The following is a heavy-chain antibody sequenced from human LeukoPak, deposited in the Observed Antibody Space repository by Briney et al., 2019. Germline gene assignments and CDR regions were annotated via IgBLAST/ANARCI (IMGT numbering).Heavy chain of an antibody. J-gene: IGHJ5*02. D-gene: IGHD6-13*01. CDR3: ARLRFPSGSSWYWFDP. CDR1: GGSISSYY. V-gene: IGHV4-59*08. CDR2: IYYSGST. Sequence: SETLSLTCTVSGGSISSYYWSWIRQPPGKGLEWIGYIYYSGSTNYNPSLKSRVTISVDTSKNQFSLKLSSVTAADTAVYYCARLRFPSGSSWYWFDPWGQGTLVTVSS.